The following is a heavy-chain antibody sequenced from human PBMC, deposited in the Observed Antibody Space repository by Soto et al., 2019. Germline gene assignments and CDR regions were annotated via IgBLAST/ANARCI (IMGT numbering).Heavy chain of an antibody. CDR1: GLKFGSYA. J-gene: IGHJ3*02. Sequence: PGGSLRLSYAASGLKFGSYAMSWVRQTKGKGLEWVSAISGSGGSTYYADSVKGRFTISRDNSKNTLYLQMNSLRVDDTAMYYCARGSFDHAFDIWGQGTMVTVSS. CDR2: ISGSGGST. D-gene: IGHD3-9*01. CDR3: ARGSFDHAFDI. V-gene: IGHV3-23*01.